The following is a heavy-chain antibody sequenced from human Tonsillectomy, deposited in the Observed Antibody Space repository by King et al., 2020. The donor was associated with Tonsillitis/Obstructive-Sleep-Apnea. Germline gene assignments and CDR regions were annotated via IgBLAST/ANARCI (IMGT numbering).Heavy chain of an antibody. V-gene: IGHV4-39*01. CDR2: IYYSGST. J-gene: IGHJ5*02. Sequence: LQLQESGPGLVKPSETLSLTCTVSGGSISSSNNYWGWIRQPPGKGLEWIGSIYYSGSTYYNPSLKSRVTISVETSKKQISLKLTSVTAADTAVYYCARHPYYYESNGYYNWFDPWGQGTLVTVSS. CDR1: GGSISSSNNY. D-gene: IGHD3-22*01. CDR3: ARHPYYYESNGYYNWFDP.